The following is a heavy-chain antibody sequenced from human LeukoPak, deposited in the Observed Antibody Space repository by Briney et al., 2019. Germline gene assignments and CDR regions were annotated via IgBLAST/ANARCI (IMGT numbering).Heavy chain of an antibody. V-gene: IGHV3-33*01. J-gene: IGHJ3*02. D-gene: IGHD6-13*01. CDR2: IWNDGSNK. CDR3: VGELMTAAGWIGAFHM. CDR1: GFTFSRYG. Sequence: GRSLRLSCAASGFTFSRYGMHWVRQAPGKGLEWVSVIWNDGSNKFYEDSVKGRFTISRDNSKNTLYLQMNSLRAEDTAVYYCVGELMTAAGWIGAFHMWGPGTMVTVSS.